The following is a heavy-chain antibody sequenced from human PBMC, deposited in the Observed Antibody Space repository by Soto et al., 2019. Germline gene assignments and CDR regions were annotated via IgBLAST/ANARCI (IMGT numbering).Heavy chain of an antibody. D-gene: IGHD3-22*01. Sequence: SETLSLTCTVSGASISSGDYYWSWIRQPPGKGLEWIGYIYHSGRTYYNPSLKSRVTISVDTSRNQFSLTLSSVAAADTAVYYCARVHVTANRAYYPNWLDPWGQGTLVTVSS. CDR3: ARVHVTANRAYYPNWLDP. CDR1: GASISSGDYY. CDR2: IYHSGRT. J-gene: IGHJ5*02. V-gene: IGHV4-30-4*01.